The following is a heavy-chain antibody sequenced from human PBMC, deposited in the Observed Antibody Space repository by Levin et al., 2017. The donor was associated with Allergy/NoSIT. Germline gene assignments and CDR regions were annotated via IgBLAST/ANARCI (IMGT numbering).Heavy chain of an antibody. CDR1: GFTFTSSA. Sequence: KISCKASGFTFTSSAMQWVRQARGQRLEWIGWIVVGSGNTNYAQKFQERVTITRDMSTSTAYMELSSLRSEDTAVYYCAAGYCSSTSCYNGNYYYYYGMDVWGQGTTVTVSS. J-gene: IGHJ6*02. V-gene: IGHV1-58*02. CDR3: AAGYCSSTSCYNGNYYYYYGMDV. CDR2: IVVGSGNT. D-gene: IGHD2-2*01.